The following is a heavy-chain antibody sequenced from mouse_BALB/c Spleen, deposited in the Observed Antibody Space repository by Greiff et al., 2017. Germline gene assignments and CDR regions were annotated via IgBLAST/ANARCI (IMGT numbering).Heavy chain of an antibody. V-gene: IGHV5-6*02. Sequence: EVKLVESGGDLVNPGGSLKLSCAASGFTFSSYGMSWVRQTPDKRLEWVATISSGGSYTYYPDSVKGRFTISRDNAKNTLYLQMSSLKSEDTAMYYCASPYGYDVDYWGQGTSVTVSS. CDR3: ASPYGYDVDY. D-gene: IGHD2-2*01. CDR2: ISSGGSYT. J-gene: IGHJ4*01. CDR1: GFTFSSYG.